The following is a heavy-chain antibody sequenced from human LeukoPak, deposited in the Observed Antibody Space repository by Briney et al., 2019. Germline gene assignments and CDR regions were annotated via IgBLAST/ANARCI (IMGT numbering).Heavy chain of an antibody. CDR1: GFTFSSYA. V-gene: IGHV3-23*01. CDR3: AKLLFRELRGPAPIDY. D-gene: IGHD1-26*01. J-gene: IGHJ4*02. Sequence: PGGSLRLSCAASGFTFSSYAMSWVRQAPGKGLEWVSGISGSGGSTNYADPVKGRFTISRDNSQNTLYLQMNSLRAEDTAVYYCAKLLFRELRGPAPIDYWGQGTLVTVSS. CDR2: ISGSGGST.